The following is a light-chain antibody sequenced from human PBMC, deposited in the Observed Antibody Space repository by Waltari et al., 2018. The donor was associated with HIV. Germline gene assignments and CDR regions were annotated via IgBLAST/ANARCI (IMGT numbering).Light chain of an antibody. V-gene: IGKV1-16*02. Sequence: DIQMTQSPSSLSTSVGDRVTITCRARQGIGNYLACFQQKPGIAPKSLIYAASSLQSGLPSNFSGSGSGTEFPLTISSLQPEDFATYYGLQYSNYPWTFGQGTKVEIK. CDR1: QGIGNY. CDR2: AAS. J-gene: IGKJ1*01. CDR3: LQYSNYPWT.